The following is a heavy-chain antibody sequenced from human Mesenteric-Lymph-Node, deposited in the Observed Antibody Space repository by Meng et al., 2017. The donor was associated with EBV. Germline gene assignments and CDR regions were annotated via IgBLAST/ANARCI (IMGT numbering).Heavy chain of an antibody. V-gene: IGHV1-8*01. CDR3: ARGSGAGGRDWFDP. CDR2: MNSNSGNT. D-gene: IGHD3-16*01. J-gene: IGHJ5*02. CDR1: GYTFINHD. Sequence: QVQVVQSGAEVKKPGAEVKVSCKASGYTFINHDIDWVRQATGQGLEWMGWMNSNSGNTGYAQKFQGRVTMTRDTSTSTAYMELSSLTSEDTAVYYCARGSGAGGRDWFDPWGQGTLVTASS.